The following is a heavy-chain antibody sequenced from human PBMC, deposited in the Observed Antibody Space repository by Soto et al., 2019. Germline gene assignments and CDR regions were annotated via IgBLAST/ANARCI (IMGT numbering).Heavy chain of an antibody. CDR2: VHPYEGTT. Sequence: ASVKVSCKTSGFTFTSYPFSWVRQAPGQGLEWLARVHPYEGTTKVAHQFRDRLTLTTDTSAATVFMELTSLTSDDTAVYFCAREYYSTTTWIDYWGQGTLVTVSS. D-gene: IGHD2-21*01. V-gene: IGHV1-18*04. J-gene: IGHJ4*02. CDR1: GFTFTSYP. CDR3: AREYYSTTTWIDY.